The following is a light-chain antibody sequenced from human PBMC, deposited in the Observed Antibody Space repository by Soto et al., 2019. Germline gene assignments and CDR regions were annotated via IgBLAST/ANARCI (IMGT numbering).Light chain of an antibody. J-gene: IGKJ1*01. Sequence: EIVLTQSQATLSVFPGERATLSCLASQSVSSDLAWYQQKPGQAPRLLIYGASTRATGIPARFSGSGSGTEFTLTISSLQSEDFAVYYCQQYNNWPGTFGQGTKVDI. V-gene: IGKV3-15*01. CDR3: QQYNNWPGT. CDR2: GAS. CDR1: QSVSSD.